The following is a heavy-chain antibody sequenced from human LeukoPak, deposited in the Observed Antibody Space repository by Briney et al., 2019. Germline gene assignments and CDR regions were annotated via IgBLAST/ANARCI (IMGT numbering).Heavy chain of an antibody. CDR3: ARSPAAIEWFDP. V-gene: IGHV4-34*01. J-gene: IGHJ5*02. CDR1: GGSFSGYY. D-gene: IGHD2-2*01. CDR2: INYSGST. Sequence: SETLSLTCAVYGGSFSGYYWSWLRQPPGKGLEWLGEINYSGSTNYNPSLKSRVTISVDTSKNQFSLKLSSVTAADTAVYYCARSPAAIEWFDPWGQGTLVTVSS.